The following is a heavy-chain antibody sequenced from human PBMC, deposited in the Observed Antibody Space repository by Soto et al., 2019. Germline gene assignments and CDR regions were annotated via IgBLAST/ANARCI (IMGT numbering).Heavy chain of an antibody. CDR2: IKEDGSEK. CDR1: GFTFSTYW. CDR3: ARGWGYFDSSGFPYLYAMEV. D-gene: IGHD3-22*01. J-gene: IGHJ6*02. V-gene: IGHV3-7*01. Sequence: QPGGSLRLSCAASGFTFSTYWMSWVRQAPGKGLEWVANIKEDGSEKYYVDSVEGRFTISRDNAKNSLYLQMTSLRAEDTALYYCARGWGYFDSSGFPYLYAMEVWGQGTTVTVS.